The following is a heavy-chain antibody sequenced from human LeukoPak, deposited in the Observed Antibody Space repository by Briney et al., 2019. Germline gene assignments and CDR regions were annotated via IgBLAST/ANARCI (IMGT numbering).Heavy chain of an antibody. J-gene: IGHJ4*02. CDR3: ARDTLLAVAGTRHFDY. Sequence: PGGSLRLSCAASGFTFSSYWMSWVRQAPGKGLEWVANIKQDGSEKYYVDSVKGRFTISRDNAKNSLYLQMNSLRAEDTAVYYCARDTLLAVAGTRHFDYWGQGTLVAVSS. D-gene: IGHD6-19*01. CDR1: GFTFSSYW. CDR2: IKQDGSEK. V-gene: IGHV3-7*01.